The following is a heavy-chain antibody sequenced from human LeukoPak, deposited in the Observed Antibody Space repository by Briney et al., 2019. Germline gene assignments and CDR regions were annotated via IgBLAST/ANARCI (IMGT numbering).Heavy chain of an antibody. J-gene: IGHJ4*02. CDR3: ESYSRYIVVVPASILDY. Sequence: GGSLRLSCAASGFTFSSYAMHWVRQAPGKGLEWVAVISSDDSNKYYAESVKGGVTISTDNSTNTMYLQMNSLRAEDTAVYYCESYSRYIVVVPASILDYWGQGTLVTVSS. CDR1: GFTFSSYA. D-gene: IGHD2-2*02. V-gene: IGHV3-30-3*01. CDR2: ISSDDSNK.